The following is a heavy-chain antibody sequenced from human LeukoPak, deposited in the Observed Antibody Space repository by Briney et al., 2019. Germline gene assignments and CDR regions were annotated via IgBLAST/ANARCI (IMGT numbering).Heavy chain of an antibody. CDR1: GFTFSSYW. V-gene: IGHV3-7*01. D-gene: IGHD1-26*01. CDR2: IKQDGSDK. Sequence: PGGSLSLSCAASGFTFSSYWMSWVRKAPGKGLEWVANIKQDGSDKYYVDSVKGRFTISRDNAKNSVYLQMNSLRAEDTAVYYCARDKVVGATLFDYWGQGTLVTVSS. J-gene: IGHJ4*02. CDR3: ARDKVVGATLFDY.